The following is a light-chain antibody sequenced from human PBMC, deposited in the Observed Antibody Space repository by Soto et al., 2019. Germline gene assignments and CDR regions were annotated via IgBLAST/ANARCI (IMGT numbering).Light chain of an antibody. J-gene: IGKJ2*01. V-gene: IGKV3-20*01. CDR3: QQYGSSPPYT. CDR1: RSFASSY. Sequence: DMVLTQSPGTLSLSPGERATLSFRASRSFASSYLGWYQQKPGQAPRLLLYAASKRATGIPDRFSGSGSGTDFTLTINRLEPEDSAVYYCQQYGSSPPYTFGQGTKVDIK. CDR2: AAS.